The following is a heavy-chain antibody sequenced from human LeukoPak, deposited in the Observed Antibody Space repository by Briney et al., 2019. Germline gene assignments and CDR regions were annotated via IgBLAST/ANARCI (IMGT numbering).Heavy chain of an antibody. CDR3: AGFLQYSDSTYHDLGF. J-gene: IGHJ4*02. D-gene: IGHD3-22*01. V-gene: IGHV4-59*01. CDR2: IYSTGST. Sequence: SETLSLTCTVSGGSISSYYWSWVRQSPEKGLESIGFIYSTGSTTYNPSLRSGLTITLDTSQNKFYLRLANITAADPAVYYCAGFLQYSDSTYHDLGFWGQGTLVSVSS. CDR1: GGSISSYY.